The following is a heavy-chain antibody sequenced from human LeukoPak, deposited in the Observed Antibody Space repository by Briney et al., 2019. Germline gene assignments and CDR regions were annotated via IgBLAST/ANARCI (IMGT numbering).Heavy chain of an antibody. V-gene: IGHV4-4*07. J-gene: IGHJ5*02. D-gene: IGHD2-15*01. CDR2: IYTSGST. Sequence: SETLSLTCTVSGGSISSYYWSWLRQPAGKGLEWIGRIYTSGSTNYNPSLKSRVTMSVDTSKNQFSLKLSSVTAADTAVYYCARDLVCSGGSCYSVWFDPWGQGTLVTVSS. CDR3: ARDLVCSGGSCYSVWFDP. CDR1: GGSISSYY.